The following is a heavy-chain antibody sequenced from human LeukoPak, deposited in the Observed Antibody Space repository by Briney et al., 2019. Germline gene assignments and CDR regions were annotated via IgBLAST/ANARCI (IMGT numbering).Heavy chain of an antibody. CDR2: TYYRSKWYN. J-gene: IGHJ4*02. Sequence: SQTLSLTCAISVDRVSKNSDLWLWIRQSPSRGLQWLGRTYYRSKWYNDYAVPVKSRITLNVDTSKNQFSLQLNSVTPEDTAVYYCARSSNLHYFDYWGQGTQVTVSS. CDR3: ARSSNLHYFDY. V-gene: IGHV6-1*01. CDR1: VDRVSKNSDL.